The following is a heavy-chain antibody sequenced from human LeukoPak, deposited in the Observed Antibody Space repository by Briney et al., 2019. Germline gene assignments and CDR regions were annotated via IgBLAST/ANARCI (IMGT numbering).Heavy chain of an antibody. CDR2: INPNSGGT. Sequence: ASVKVSCKASGYTFTGYYMHWVRQAPGQGLEWMGRINPNSGGTNYAQKFQGRVTITRDTSASTAYMELSSLRSEDTAVYYCARDGGYFDWLSLPGPWGQGTLVTVSS. CDR3: ARDGGYFDWLSLPGP. V-gene: IGHV1-2*06. D-gene: IGHD3-9*01. J-gene: IGHJ5*02. CDR1: GYTFTGYY.